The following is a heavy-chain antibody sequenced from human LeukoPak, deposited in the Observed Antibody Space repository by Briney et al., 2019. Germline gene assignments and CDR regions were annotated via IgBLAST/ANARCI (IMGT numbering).Heavy chain of an antibody. J-gene: IGHJ4*02. Sequence: GGSLRLSCTASGFTFSSTGMHWVRQAPGKGLEWVSYIRYDGNNKYYGDSVKGRLTVSRVNSKNTLYLQMNSLRVEDTAVYYCARTYNPDYWGQGTLVTVSS. CDR1: GFTFSSTG. CDR3: ARTYNPDY. D-gene: IGHD1-14*01. CDR2: IRYDGNNK. V-gene: IGHV3-30*02.